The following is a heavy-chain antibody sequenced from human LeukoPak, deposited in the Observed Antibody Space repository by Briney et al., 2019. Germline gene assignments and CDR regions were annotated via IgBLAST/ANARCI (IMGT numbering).Heavy chain of an antibody. Sequence: PSETLSLTCTVSGGSISSSSYYWGWIRQPPGKGLEWIGSIYYSGSTYYNPSLKSRVTISVDTSKNQFSLKLSSVTAADTAVYYCARAAGGYGADYWGQGTLVTVSS. D-gene: IGHD4-17*01. CDR3: ARAAGGYGADY. J-gene: IGHJ4*02. CDR1: GGSISSSSYY. V-gene: IGHV4-39*01. CDR2: IYYSGST.